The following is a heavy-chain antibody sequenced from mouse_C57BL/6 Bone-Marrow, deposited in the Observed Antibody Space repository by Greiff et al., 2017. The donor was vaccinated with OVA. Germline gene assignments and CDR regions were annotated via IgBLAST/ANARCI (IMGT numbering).Heavy chain of an antibody. CDR2: ISYSGST. J-gene: IGHJ1*03. CDR3: ARYSLGYFDG. Sequence: EVMLVESGPGLAKPSQTLSLTCSVTGYSITSDYWNWIRKFPGNKLEYMGYISYSGSTYYNPSPNSRISITRDTSKNKYYLQLKSETTEDTATYYCARYSLGYFDGWGTGTTVTVSS. CDR1: GYSITSDY. V-gene: IGHV3-8*01.